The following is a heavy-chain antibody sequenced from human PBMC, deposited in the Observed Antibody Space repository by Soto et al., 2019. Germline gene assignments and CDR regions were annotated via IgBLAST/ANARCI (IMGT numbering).Heavy chain of an antibody. CDR1: GGTFSSYA. D-gene: IGHD2-2*01. V-gene: IGHV1-69*01. CDR2: IIPIFGTA. Sequence: QVQLVQSGAEVKKPGSSVKVSCKASGGTFSSYAISWVRQAPGQGLEWMGGIIPIFGTANYAQKFQGRVTITADEPTSTAYMERSSLRAEDTAVYYCARATSQPKLNAFDIWGQGTMVTVSS. J-gene: IGHJ3*02. CDR3: ARATSQPKLNAFDI.